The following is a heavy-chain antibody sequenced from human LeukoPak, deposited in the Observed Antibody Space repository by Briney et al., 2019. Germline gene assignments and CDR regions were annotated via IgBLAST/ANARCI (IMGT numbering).Heavy chain of an antibody. D-gene: IGHD6-6*01. CDR3: AGDRGSTADFQH. CDR2: IKQDGREK. CDR1: VFTFSTYW. V-gene: IGHV3-7*01. Sequence: PGGSLRLSCAASVFTFSTYWMSWVRQAPGKGLEWVANIKQDGREKYYVDSVKGRFTISRDNAKNSLHLQMNSLRAEVSAVDYCAGDRGSTADFQHWGQGTLVTVSS. J-gene: IGHJ1*01.